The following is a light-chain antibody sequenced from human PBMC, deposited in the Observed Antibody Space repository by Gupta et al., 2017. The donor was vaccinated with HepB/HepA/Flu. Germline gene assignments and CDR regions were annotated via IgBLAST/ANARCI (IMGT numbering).Light chain of an antibody. Sequence: MTQSPDSLAVSLGERATINCKSSQSVLYSSNNKNYLAWYQQKPGQPPKLLIYWASTRESGVPDRFSGSGSGTDFTLTISSLQAEDVAVYYCQQYDSTPYTFGQGTKLEIK. CDR3: QQYDSTPYT. V-gene: IGKV4-1*01. CDR1: QSVLYSSNNKNY. J-gene: IGKJ2*01. CDR2: WAS.